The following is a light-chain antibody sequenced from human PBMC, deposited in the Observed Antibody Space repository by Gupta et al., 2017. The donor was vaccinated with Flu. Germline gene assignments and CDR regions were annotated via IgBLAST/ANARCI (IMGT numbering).Light chain of an antibody. Sequence: VTISCTESSSNIGSGYDVHWYQQLPGTAPKLLIYGNSNRPSGVPDRFSGSKSGTSASLAITGLQAEDEADYYCQSYDSSLSGSVFGGGTKLTVL. J-gene: IGLJ3*02. CDR3: QSYDSSLSGSV. CDR1: SSNIGSGYD. CDR2: GNS. V-gene: IGLV1-40*01.